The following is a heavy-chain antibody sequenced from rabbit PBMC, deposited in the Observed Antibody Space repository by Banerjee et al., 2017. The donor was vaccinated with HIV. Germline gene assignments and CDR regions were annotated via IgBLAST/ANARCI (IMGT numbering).Heavy chain of an antibody. Sequence: QEQLKETGGGLVQPGGSLTLSCKASGFDFSNNAMCWVRQAPGKGLEWIASIDTGDGSTYYASWAKGRFTISKTSSTTVTLQMTSLTAADTATYFCAREESDGGGHLKLWGQGTLVTVS. CDR2: IDTGDGST. CDR1: GFDFSNNA. CDR3: AREESDGGGHLKL. V-gene: IGHV1S47*01. J-gene: IGHJ3*01. D-gene: IGHD2-1*01.